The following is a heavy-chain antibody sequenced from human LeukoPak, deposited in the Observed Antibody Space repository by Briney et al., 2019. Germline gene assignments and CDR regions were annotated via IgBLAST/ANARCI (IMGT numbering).Heavy chain of an antibody. CDR3: ARVHPSYYYYGMDV. V-gene: IGHV4-31*03. J-gene: IGHJ6*04. CDR1: GGSISSGGYY. CDR2: IYYSGTT. Sequence: PSETLSLTCTVSGGSISSGGYYWSWIRQHPGKGLEWTGHIYYSGTTYYNPSLESRVTISVDTSKNQFPMKLSSVTAADTAVYYCARVHPSYYYYGMDVWGKGTTVTVSS.